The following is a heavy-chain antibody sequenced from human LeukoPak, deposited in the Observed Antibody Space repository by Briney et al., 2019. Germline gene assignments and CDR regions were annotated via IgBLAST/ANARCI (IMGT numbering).Heavy chain of an antibody. CDR1: GGSISSYY. CDR3: ARDRKNFDY. V-gene: IGHV4-38-2*02. J-gene: IGHJ4*02. CDR2: IYHSGST. Sequence: SETLSLTCTVSGGSISSYYWSWIRQPPGKGLEWIGSIYHSGSTYYNPSLKSRVTISVDTSKNQFSLKLSSVTAADTAVYYCARDRKNFDYWGQGTLVTVSS.